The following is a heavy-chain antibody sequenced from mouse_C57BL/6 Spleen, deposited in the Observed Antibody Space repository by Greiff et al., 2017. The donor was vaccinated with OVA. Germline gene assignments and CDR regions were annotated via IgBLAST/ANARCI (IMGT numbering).Heavy chain of an antibody. Sequence: EVHLVESGGGLVKPGGSLKLSCAASGFTFSSYAMSWVRQTPEKRLEWVATISDGGSYTYYPDNVKGRFTISRDNAKNNLYLQMSHLKSEDTAMYYCAREDYGSSWYFDVWGTGTTVTVSS. CDR2: ISDGGSYT. J-gene: IGHJ1*03. CDR3: AREDYGSSWYFDV. V-gene: IGHV5-4*01. D-gene: IGHD1-1*01. CDR1: GFTFSSYA.